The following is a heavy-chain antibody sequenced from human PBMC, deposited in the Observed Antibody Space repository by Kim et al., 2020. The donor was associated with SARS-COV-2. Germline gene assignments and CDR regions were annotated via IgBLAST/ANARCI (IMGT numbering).Heavy chain of an antibody. CDR1: GITFDIYW. V-gene: IGHV3-7*01. CDR2: INPDGNEE. J-gene: IGHJ4*02. Sequence: GGSLRLSCGASGITFDIYWMSWIRQAPGKGLEWVAHINPDGNEESYVDSVKGRFTISRDNARKAVFLQMHSLRPEDTAVYYCTGAGADYWGQGTLVTVSA. D-gene: IGHD6-19*01. CDR3: TGAGADY.